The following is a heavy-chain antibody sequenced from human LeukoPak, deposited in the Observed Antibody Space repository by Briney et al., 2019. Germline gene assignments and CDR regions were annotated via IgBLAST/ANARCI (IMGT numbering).Heavy chain of an antibody. J-gene: IGHJ4*02. CDR3: ATTDSGYDLVDY. CDR2: FDPEDGET. Sequence: GASVKVSCKVSGYTLTELSMHWVRQAPGKGLEWMGGFDPEDGETIYAQKFQDRVTMTEDTSTDTAYMELSSLRSEDTAVYYCATTDSGYDLVDYWGQGTLVTVSS. CDR1: GYTLTELS. D-gene: IGHD5-12*01. V-gene: IGHV1-24*01.